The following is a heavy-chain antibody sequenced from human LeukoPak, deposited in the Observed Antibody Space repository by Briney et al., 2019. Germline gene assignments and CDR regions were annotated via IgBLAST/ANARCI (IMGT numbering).Heavy chain of an antibody. CDR3: AKVQLPTPSRAFDI. CDR1: GFTFSIYA. Sequence: PGGSLRLSCAASGFTFSIYAMSWVHQAPGKGLEWVSVISGSGGSTYYADSVRGRFTISRDNSKNTLYLQMNSLRAEDTAVYYCAKVQLPTPSRAFDIWGQGTMVTVSS. V-gene: IGHV3-23*01. J-gene: IGHJ3*02. D-gene: IGHD1-1*01. CDR2: ISGSGGST.